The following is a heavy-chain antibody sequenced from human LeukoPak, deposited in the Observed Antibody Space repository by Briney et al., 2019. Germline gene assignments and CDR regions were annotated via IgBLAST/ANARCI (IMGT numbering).Heavy chain of an antibody. V-gene: IGHV4-59*01. CDR3: ARGGADIVVVPADWFVP. J-gene: IGHJ5*02. Sequence: PSETLSLTCTVSGGSISSYYWSWIRQPPGKGLEWIGYIYYSGSTNYNPSLKSRVTISVDTSKDQFSLKLSSVTAADTAVYYCARGGADIVVVPADWFVPWGQGTLVTVSS. CDR1: GGSISSYY. CDR2: IYYSGST. D-gene: IGHD2-2*01.